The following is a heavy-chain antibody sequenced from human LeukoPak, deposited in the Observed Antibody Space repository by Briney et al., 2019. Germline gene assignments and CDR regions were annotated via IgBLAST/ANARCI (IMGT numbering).Heavy chain of an antibody. CDR3: AKAAVVVAATPRSYNWFDP. CDR1: GFTFSSYA. V-gene: IGHV3-23*01. Sequence: HPGGSLRLSCAASGFTFSSYAMSWVRQAPGKGLEWVSGISGSGGSADYADSVKGRFTISRDNSKNTLYLQMNSLRAEDTAVYYCAKAAVVVAATPRSYNWFDPWGQGTLVTVSS. D-gene: IGHD2-15*01. J-gene: IGHJ5*02. CDR2: ISGSGGSA.